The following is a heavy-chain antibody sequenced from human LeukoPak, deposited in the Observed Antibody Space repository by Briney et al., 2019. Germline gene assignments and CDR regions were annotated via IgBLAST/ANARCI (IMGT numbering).Heavy chain of an antibody. J-gene: IGHJ5*02. CDR2: IYHSGST. CDR3: ASRTGLFGRGWFDP. V-gene: IGHV4-38-2*01. Sequence: SETLSLTCAVSGYSISSGYYWGWIRQPPGKGLEWIGSIYHSGSTYYNPSLKSRVTISVDTSKNQFSLKLSSVTAADTAVYYCASRTGLFGRGWFDPWGQGTLVTVSS. CDR1: GYSISSGYY. D-gene: IGHD3-16*01.